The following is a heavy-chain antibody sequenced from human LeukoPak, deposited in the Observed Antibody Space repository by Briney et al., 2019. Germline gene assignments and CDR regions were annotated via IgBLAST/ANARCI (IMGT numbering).Heavy chain of an antibody. D-gene: IGHD7-27*01. Sequence: PGGSLRLSCAASGFTFSSYWVRWVRQAPGKGLEWVANIKQDGSEKQYVDSVKGRFAISRDNAENSLYLQMNSLKAEDTAVYYCGRFTRSGDSVYWGQGTLVTVSS. V-gene: IGHV3-7*04. CDR2: IKQDGSEK. CDR3: GRFTRSGDSVY. J-gene: IGHJ4*02. CDR1: GFTFSSYW.